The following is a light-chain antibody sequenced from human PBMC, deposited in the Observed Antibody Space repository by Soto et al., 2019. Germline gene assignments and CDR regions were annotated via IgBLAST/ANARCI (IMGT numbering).Light chain of an antibody. Sequence: DIQMTQSPSSLSASVGDRVTITCRASQTIAMYVNWFQQKPGKAPKPLIYTTSSLQSGVPPTFSGSGSETAFTLTISRLQPEDSETYYCQQSFTTPYTFGQGTKLEIK. CDR2: TTS. J-gene: IGKJ2*01. CDR3: QQSFTTPYT. V-gene: IGKV1-39*01. CDR1: QTIAMY.